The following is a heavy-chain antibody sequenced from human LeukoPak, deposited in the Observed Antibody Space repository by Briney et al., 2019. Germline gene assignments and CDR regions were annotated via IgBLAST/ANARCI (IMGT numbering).Heavy chain of an antibody. CDR2: FDPEDGET. D-gene: IGHD1-26*01. J-gene: IGHJ4*02. CDR1: GYTLTELS. CDR3: ATVLSGSYLGGSYFDY. V-gene: IGHV1-24*01. Sequence: ASVKVSCKVSGYTLTELSMHWVRHAPGKGLEWMGGFDPEDGETIYAQKLQGRVTMTEDTSTDTAYMELSSLRSEDTAVYYCATVLSGSYLGGSYFDYWGQGTLVTVSS.